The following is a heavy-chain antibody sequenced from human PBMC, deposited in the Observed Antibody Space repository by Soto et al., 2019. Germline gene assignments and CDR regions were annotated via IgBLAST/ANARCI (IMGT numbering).Heavy chain of an antibody. J-gene: IGHJ4*02. CDR3: ARLGAFYDFSYYTSPFDY. Sequence: QLQLQESGPALLKPPETLSRTCTVSGDSISTSRYYWGWIRQPPGKGMEWIANIYYSGTTYYNPSLKSRVTISVDTSKNQFSLKLTSVTAADTAVYFCARLGAFYDFSYYTSPFDYWGQGTLVTVSS. V-gene: IGHV4-39*01. D-gene: IGHD3-10*01. CDR2: IYYSGTT. CDR1: GDSISTSRYY.